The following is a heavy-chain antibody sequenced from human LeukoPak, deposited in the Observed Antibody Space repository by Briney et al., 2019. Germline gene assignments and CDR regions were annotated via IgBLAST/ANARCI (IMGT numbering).Heavy chain of an antibody. CDR1: GFTFSSYW. CDR2: IKKDGSEN. Sequence: GGSLILSCAASGFTFSSYWSSWVRQAPGKGLEWVANIKKDGSENYYVDSVKGRFTISRDNAKHSLYLQMNSLRAEDTAVYYCARVRAYCGGDCYPDAFDIWGQGTMVTASS. J-gene: IGHJ3*02. CDR3: ARVRAYCGGDCYPDAFDI. V-gene: IGHV3-7*01. D-gene: IGHD2-21*02.